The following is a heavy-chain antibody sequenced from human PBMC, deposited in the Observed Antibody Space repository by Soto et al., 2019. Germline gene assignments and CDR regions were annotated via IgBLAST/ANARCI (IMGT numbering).Heavy chain of an antibody. V-gene: IGHV3-30-3*01. D-gene: IGHD2-21*02. J-gene: IGHJ6*02. Sequence: QVQLVESGGGVVQPGRSLRLSCAASGFTFSSYAMHWVRQAPGKGLEWVAVISYDGSNKYYADSVKGRFTISRDNSKNXLXQQINSLRAEDTAVYYCARDIVVVTANPYSYYGMDVWGQGTTVTVSS. CDR1: GFTFSSYA. CDR3: ARDIVVVTANPYSYYGMDV. CDR2: ISYDGSNK.